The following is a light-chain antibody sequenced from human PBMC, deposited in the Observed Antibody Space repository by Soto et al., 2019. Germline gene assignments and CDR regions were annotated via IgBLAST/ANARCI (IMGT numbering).Light chain of an antibody. V-gene: IGKV3-20*01. CDR3: QQDGSSPPWT. J-gene: IGKJ1*01. CDR2: GAS. CDR1: QSVSSSY. Sequence: EIVLTQSPGTLSLSPGERATLSCRASQSVSSSYLAWYQQKPGQAPRLLIYGASSRATGIPDRFSGSGSGTDSTLTISRLEPEDFPVSYCQQDGSSPPWTFGQGTKVEMK.